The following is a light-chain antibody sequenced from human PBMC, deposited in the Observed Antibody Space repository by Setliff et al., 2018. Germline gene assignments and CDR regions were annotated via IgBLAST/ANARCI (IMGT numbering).Light chain of an antibody. CDR3: STYEGTNNFV. Sequence: QSVLTQPPSASGSPGQSVTISCTGTSNDIFSYNYVSWYQQHPGKAPQLLIYEVSKRPSGVPDRFSGSKSGNTASLTVSGLQAEDEADYYCSTYEGTNNFVFGTGTKATVL. CDR1: SNDIFSYNY. CDR2: EVS. J-gene: IGLJ1*01. V-gene: IGLV2-8*01.